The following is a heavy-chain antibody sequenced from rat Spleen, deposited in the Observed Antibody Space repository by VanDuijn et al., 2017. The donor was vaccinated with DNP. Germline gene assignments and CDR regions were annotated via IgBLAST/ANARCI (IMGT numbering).Heavy chain of an antibody. CDR3: ARQNDCYDGSYYFDY. V-gene: IGHV5-29*01. Sequence: EVQLVESGGGLVQPGRSLKLSCAASGFTFSNYGMAWVRQAPTKGLEWDATISYDGSSTYYRDSVKGRFTISRDNAKSTLYLQMDSLRSEDTATYYCARQNDCYDGSYYFDYWGQGVMVTVSS. J-gene: IGHJ2*01. D-gene: IGHD1-12*02. CDR2: ISYDGSST. CDR1: GFTFSNYG.